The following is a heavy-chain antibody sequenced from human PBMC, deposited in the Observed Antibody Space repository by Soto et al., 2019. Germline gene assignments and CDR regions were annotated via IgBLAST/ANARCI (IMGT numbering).Heavy chain of an antibody. V-gene: IGHV3-23*01. D-gene: IGHD1-26*01. CDR2: LTGSGDSA. CDR1: GFDFYKYA. J-gene: IGHJ3*02. CDR3: AKGVWVPPTPQNDAFDI. Sequence: EVQLLESGGGLVQPGGSLRISCAASGFDFYKYAMTWVRQAPGKGLEWVSTLTGSGDSAYYADSVKGRFTISRDNSMNTLALQRNSLRAEDSALYYCAKGVWVPPTPQNDAFDIWGQGTVVTVSS.